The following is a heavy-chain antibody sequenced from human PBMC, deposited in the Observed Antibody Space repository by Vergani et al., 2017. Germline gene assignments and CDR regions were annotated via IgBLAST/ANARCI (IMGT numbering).Heavy chain of an antibody. CDR1: GDSISSGTYY. D-gene: IGHD3-3*01. J-gene: IGHJ4*02. Sequence: QVQLQESGPGLVKPSQTLSLTCTVSGDSISSGTYYWSWIRQPAGKGLVWIGRIYTSGSTNYNPSLKSRVTISVDTSKNQFSLKLSSVTAADTAVYYCARISAGITIFGVVTNARFDYWGQGTLVTVSS. V-gene: IGHV4-61*02. CDR2: IYTSGST. CDR3: ARISAGITIFGVVTNARFDY.